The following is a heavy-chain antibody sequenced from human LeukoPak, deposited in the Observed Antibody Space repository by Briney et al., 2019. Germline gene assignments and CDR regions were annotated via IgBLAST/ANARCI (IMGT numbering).Heavy chain of an antibody. V-gene: IGHV1-69*13. CDR3: ARRRSSGYYYPLYDY. D-gene: IGHD3-22*01. J-gene: IGHJ4*02. CDR1: GGTFSSYA. Sequence: SVKVSCKASGGTFSSYAISWVRQAPGQGLEWMGGIIPIFGTANYAQKFQGRVTITADESTSTAYIELSSLRSEDTAVYYCARRRSSGYYYPLYDYWGQGTLVTVSS. CDR2: IIPIFGTA.